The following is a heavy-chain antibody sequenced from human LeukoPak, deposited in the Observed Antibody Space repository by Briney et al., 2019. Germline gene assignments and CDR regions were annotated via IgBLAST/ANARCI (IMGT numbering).Heavy chain of an antibody. D-gene: IGHD6-19*01. CDR2: IIPIFGTA. Sequence: SVKVSCKASGGTFSSYAISWVRRAPGQGLEWMGGIIPIFGTANYAQKFQGRVTITADESTSTAYMELSSLRSEGTAVEYRARTACSSGWSPRTVFDFWGQGTLVTVSS. CDR3: ARTACSSGWSPRTVFDF. CDR1: GGTFSSYA. V-gene: IGHV1-69*13. J-gene: IGHJ4*02.